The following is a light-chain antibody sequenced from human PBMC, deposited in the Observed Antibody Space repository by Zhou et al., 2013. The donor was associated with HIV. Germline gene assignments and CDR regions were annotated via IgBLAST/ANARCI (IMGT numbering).Light chain of an antibody. CDR1: QNVNTD. V-gene: IGKV1-8*01. Sequence: AIQMTQSPSSLSASTGDRVTLTCRASQNVNTDLAWYQQQPGKAPNLLVFGASTLQTGVPSRFSGNGSGTDFALTIDCLQSEDFATYYCLQHNSYPLTFGGGTKVEI. CDR2: GAS. J-gene: IGKJ4*01. CDR3: LQHNSYPLT.